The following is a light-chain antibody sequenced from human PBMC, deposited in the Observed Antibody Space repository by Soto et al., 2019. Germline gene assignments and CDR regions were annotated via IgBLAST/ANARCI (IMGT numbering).Light chain of an antibody. J-gene: IGKJ5*01. CDR2: AAF. Sequence: DIQMTQSPSSLSASVGDRVTITCRASQSISSYLNWYHQKPGKAPKLLIYAAFSLQSGVPSRFSGSGSRTDFTLTISSLQPEDFATYYCQQTYSTPRTFGQGTRLEIK. CDR1: QSISSY. CDR3: QQTYSTPRT. V-gene: IGKV1-39*01.